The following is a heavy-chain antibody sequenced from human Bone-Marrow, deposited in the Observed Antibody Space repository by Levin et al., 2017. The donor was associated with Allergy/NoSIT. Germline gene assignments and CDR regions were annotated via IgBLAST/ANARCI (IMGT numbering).Heavy chain of an antibody. CDR3: AHTYFRDRSGYSDFDY. V-gene: IGHV2-5*02. D-gene: IGHD3-3*01. J-gene: IGHJ4*02. CDR2: IYWDDDK. CDR1: GFSLSTRGVG. Sequence: ESGPTLVKPTQTLTLTCTFSGFSLSTRGVGVGWIRQPPGKALEWLALIYWDDDKRYSPTLKNRLTVTKDTSKNRVVVTMTNMDPVDTGTYYCAHTYFRDRSGYSDFDYWGQGTLVTVSS.